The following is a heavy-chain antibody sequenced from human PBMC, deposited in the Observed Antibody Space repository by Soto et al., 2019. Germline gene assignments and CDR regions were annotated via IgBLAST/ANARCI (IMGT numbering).Heavy chain of an antibody. D-gene: IGHD5-12*01. V-gene: IGHV3-7*01. CDR3: ARLGDSGYGDFDY. CDR1: GFTFKYFW. Sequence: GGSLRLSCATSGFTFKYFWMSWVRQAPGKGLEWVVNIKQDGSEIYYADSVKGRFTISRDNARNSLDLQMISLRAEDTAVYYCARLGDSGYGDFDYWGQGILVTVSS. CDR2: IKQDGSEI. J-gene: IGHJ4*02.